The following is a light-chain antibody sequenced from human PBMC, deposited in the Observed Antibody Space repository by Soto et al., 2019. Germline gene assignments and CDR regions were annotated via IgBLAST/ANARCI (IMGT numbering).Light chain of an antibody. CDR3: QQYNNWPPWT. J-gene: IGKJ2*02. CDR2: GAS. V-gene: IGKV3-15*01. Sequence: EIVMTQSPATLSVSPGERATLSCRASQSVSSNLAWYQQKPGQAPRLLIYGASTRATGIPARFSGSGSGTEFTLTISSLQSEDFAAHYCQQYNNWPPWTFGQGTKLEIK. CDR1: QSVSSN.